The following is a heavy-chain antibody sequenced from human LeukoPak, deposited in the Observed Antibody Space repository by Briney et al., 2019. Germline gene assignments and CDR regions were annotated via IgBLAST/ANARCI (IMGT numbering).Heavy chain of an antibody. CDR1: EYSFTTHW. D-gene: IGHD1/OR15-1a*01. CDR3: ATSESQTRFDY. CDR2: IFPGDSDT. V-gene: IGHV5-51*01. Sequence: GESLKISCKGSEYSFTTHWIGWVRQMPGKGLDWLRIIFPGDSDTTYSPSFQGQVTISAEKSTSTAYLQWNSLKASDTAIYYCATSESQTRFDYWGQGTLVTVSS. J-gene: IGHJ4*02.